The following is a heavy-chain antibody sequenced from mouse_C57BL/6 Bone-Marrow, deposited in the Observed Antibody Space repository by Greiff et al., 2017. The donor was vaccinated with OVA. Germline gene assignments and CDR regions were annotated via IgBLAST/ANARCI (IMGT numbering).Heavy chain of an antibody. J-gene: IGHJ2*01. CDR1: GFNIKDDY. Sequence: VQLKESGAELVRPGASVKLSCTASGFNIKDDYMHWVKQRPEQGLEWIGWIDPENGDTEYASKFQSKATITADTSSNTAYLQLSSLTSEDTAVYYCTTGYYFDYWGQGTTLTVSS. CDR3: TTGYYFDY. V-gene: IGHV14-4*01. CDR2: IDPENGDT.